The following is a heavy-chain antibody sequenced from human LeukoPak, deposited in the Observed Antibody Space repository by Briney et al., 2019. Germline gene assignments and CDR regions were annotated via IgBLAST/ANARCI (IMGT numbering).Heavy chain of an antibody. V-gene: IGHV3-13*01. CDR3: VRGAAGYDY. CDR1: GVTFSTYD. CDR2: IGTVGDT. J-gene: IGHJ4*02. Sequence: PGGSLRLSCAVSGVTFSTYDMHSVRQATGNGLEWISSIGTVGDTYYSPSVKGRFTISRENAKSSLYLQMNNLRVGDTAIYYCVRGAAGYDYWGQGTLVTVSS. D-gene: IGHD5-12*01.